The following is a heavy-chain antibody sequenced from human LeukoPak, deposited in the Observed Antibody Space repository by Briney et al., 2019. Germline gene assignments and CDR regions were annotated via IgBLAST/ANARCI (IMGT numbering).Heavy chain of an antibody. CDR3: ARDRYCSGGTCRNFDY. V-gene: IGHV3-21*01. J-gene: IGHJ4*02. CDR1: EFTFSSYN. CDR2: ISSSSKYI. D-gene: IGHD2-15*01. Sequence: GGSLRLSCAASEFTFSSYNMNWVRQAPGKGLEWVSSISSSSKYIYYADSVKGRFTISRDNAKNSLYLQMNSLRAEDTAVYYCARDRYCSGGTCRNFDYWGQGILVTVSS.